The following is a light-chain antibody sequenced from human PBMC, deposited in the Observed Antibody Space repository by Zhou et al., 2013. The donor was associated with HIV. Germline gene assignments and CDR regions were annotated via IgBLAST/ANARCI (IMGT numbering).Light chain of an antibody. V-gene: IGKV1-8*01. CDR1: EGLSGY. CDR3: QQYYRYPIT. Sequence: AIRMTQSPSSFSASTGDRVTITCRASEGLSGYLAWYQQKPGKAPKLLISAASTLQSGVPSRFSGSGSGTDFTLTISYLRSEDFATYYCQQYYRYPITFGQGTRLEIK. J-gene: IGKJ5*01. CDR2: AAS.